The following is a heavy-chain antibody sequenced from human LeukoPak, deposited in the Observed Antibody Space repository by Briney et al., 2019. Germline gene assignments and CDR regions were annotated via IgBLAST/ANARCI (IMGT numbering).Heavy chain of an antibody. CDR3: ARLPTLVRGVIPPFDP. J-gene: IGHJ5*02. V-gene: IGHV3-48*03. Sequence: GGSLRLSCAASGFTFSSYEMNWVRQAPGKGRGWVSYISSSASTIYYADSVKGRFTISRDNAKHSPYLQMTSLRAEDTAVYYCARLPTLVRGVIPPFDPWGQGTLVTVSS. CDR1: GFTFSSYE. D-gene: IGHD3-10*01. CDR2: ISSSASTI.